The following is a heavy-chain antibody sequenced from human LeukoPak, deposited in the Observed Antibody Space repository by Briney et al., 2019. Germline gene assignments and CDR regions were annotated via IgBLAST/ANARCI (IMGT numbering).Heavy chain of an antibody. J-gene: IGHJ4*02. CDR1: GFTFSDYY. CDR2: ISNSGSNI. D-gene: IGHD3-10*01. CDR3: ARVRGSYANDY. Sequence: GGSLRLSCAASGFTFSDYYMSWIRQAPGKGLEWISYISNSGSNIYYADSVKGRFTMSRDNAKNSLYLQMNSLRAEDTAVYYYARVRGSYANDYWGQGTLVTVSS. V-gene: IGHV3-11*04.